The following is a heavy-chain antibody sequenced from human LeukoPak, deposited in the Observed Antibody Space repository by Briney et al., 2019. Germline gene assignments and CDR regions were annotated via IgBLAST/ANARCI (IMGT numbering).Heavy chain of an antibody. J-gene: IGHJ5*02. CDR2: IYPGDSDT. D-gene: IGHD1-1*01. V-gene: IGHV5-51*01. CDR3: ARHFLPGTSEYWFDP. Sequence: GESLKISCKGSGYSFTTYWIGWVRQMPGEGLEWMGIIYPGDSDTIYSPSFQGQVTISADKSISTAYLQWSSLKASDTAMYYCARHFLPGTSEYWFDPWGQGTLVTVSS. CDR1: GYSFTTYW.